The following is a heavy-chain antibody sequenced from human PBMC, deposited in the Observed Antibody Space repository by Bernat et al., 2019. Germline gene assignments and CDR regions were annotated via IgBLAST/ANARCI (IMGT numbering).Heavy chain of an antibody. CDR1: GGSISSSSYY. V-gene: IGHV4-39*01. Sequence: QLQLQESGPGLVKPSETLSLTCTVSGGSISSSSYYWGWIRQPPGKGLEWSGSIYYSGSTYYNPSLKSRVTISVDTSKNQFALKLSSVTAADTAVYYCARPYRYSSGWYDYWGQGTLVTVSS. D-gene: IGHD6-19*01. J-gene: IGHJ4*02. CDR3: ARPYRYSSGWYDY. CDR2: IYYSGST.